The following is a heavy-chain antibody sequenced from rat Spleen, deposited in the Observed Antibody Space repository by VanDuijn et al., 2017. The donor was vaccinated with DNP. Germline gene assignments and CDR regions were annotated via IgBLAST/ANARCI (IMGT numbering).Heavy chain of an antibody. J-gene: IGHJ2*01. CDR3: TRDGPPYYGVPFDY. V-gene: IGHV5-19*01. CDR1: GFTFSNYG. D-gene: IGHD1-7*01. Sequence: EVQLVESGGGLVQPGRSLKLSCAASGFTFSNYGMHWIRQAPTKGLEWVASISPSGGSTYYPDSLKGRFTISRDNANSNLNLQMTSLRSEDTATYYCTRDGPPYYGVPFDYWGQGVMVTVSS. CDR2: ISPSGGST.